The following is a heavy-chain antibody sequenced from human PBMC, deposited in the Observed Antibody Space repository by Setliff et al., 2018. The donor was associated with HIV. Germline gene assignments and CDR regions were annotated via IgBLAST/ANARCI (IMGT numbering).Heavy chain of an antibody. V-gene: IGHV4-59*08. CDR1: GVSISNYY. CDR3: ARPGMATLKVWVDN. D-gene: IGHD5-12*01. Sequence: SETLSLTCSVSGVSISNYYWSWIRQPPGKGLEWIGFIYSSGSTNYNPSLKSRVTISVDTSKNQFSLKLNSVTAADTAVYYCARPGMATLKVWVDNWGQGTLVTVSS. CDR2: IYSSGST. J-gene: IGHJ5*02.